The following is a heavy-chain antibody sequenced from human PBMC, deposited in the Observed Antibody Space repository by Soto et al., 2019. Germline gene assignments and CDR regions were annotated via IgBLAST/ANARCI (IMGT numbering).Heavy chain of an antibody. V-gene: IGHV4-34*01. CDR1: GGSFSGYY. D-gene: IGHD3-10*01. Sequence: PSETLSLTCAVYGGSFSGYYWSWIRQPPGKGLEWIGEINHSGSTNYNPSLKSRVTISVDTSKNQFSLKLSSVTAADTAVYYCARGKTYGSGSYYKTSWFDPWGQGTLVTVSS. J-gene: IGHJ5*02. CDR2: INHSGST. CDR3: ARGKTYGSGSYYKTSWFDP.